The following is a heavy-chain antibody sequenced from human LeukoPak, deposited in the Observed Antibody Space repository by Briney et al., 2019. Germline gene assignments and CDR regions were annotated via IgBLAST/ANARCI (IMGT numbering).Heavy chain of an antibody. CDR2: IYTSGST. V-gene: IGHV4-61*02. Sequence: SETLSLTCTVSGGSISSGSYYWSWIRQPAGKGLEWIGRIYTSGSTNYNPSLKSRVTISVDTSKNQFSLKLSSVTAADTAVYYCARESGITIFGVRHWDYYMDVWGKGTTVTVSS. D-gene: IGHD3-3*01. J-gene: IGHJ6*03. CDR1: GGSISSGSYY. CDR3: ARESGITIFGVRHWDYYMDV.